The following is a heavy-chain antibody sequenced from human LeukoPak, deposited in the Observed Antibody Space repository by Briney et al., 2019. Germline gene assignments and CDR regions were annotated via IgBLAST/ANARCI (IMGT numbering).Heavy chain of an antibody. CDR2: VYSVGST. CDR1: GFTISANF. CDR3: ARDLSGYSYGFGGDL. V-gene: IGHV3-66*01. J-gene: IGHJ4*02. Sequence: GGSLRLSCAASGFTISANFMSWVRQARGKGLEWGSVVYSVGSTFYADSVKGRFTISRDASKNSLDLQMDSLRVDDTAVYYCARDLSGYSYGFGGDLWGQGTLVTVSS. D-gene: IGHD5-18*01.